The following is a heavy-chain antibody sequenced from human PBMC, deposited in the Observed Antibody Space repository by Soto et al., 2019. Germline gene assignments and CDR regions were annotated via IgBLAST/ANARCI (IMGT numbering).Heavy chain of an antibody. CDR2: ISYDGSNK. CDR1: GFTFSSYG. D-gene: IGHD3-3*01. Sequence: QVQLVESGGGVVQPGRSLRLSCAASGFTFSSYGMHWVRQAPGKGLEWVAVISYDGSNKYYADSVKGRFTISRDNSKNTLYLQMNSLRAEDTAVYYCAKGRITIFGVAVSEGDYFDYWGQGTLVTVSS. J-gene: IGHJ4*02. V-gene: IGHV3-30*18. CDR3: AKGRITIFGVAVSEGDYFDY.